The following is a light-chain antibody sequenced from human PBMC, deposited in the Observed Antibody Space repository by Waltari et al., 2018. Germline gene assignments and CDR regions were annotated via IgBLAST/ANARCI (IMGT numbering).Light chain of an antibody. CDR1: QSVSSN. CDR2: GAS. J-gene: IGKJ2*01. Sequence: IVITQSPGTLSVSPGEKATLSCRASQSVSSNLAWYQQKPGQSPRLLIYGASTRATGIPARFSGSGSGTDFTLTISSLQSEDFAVYYCQHSDTFGQGTKLEIK. CDR3: QHSDT. V-gene: IGKV3-15*01.